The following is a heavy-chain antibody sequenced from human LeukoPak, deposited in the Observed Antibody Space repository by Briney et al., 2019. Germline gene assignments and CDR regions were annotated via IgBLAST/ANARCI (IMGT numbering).Heavy chain of an antibody. CDR2: INPNSGGT. Sequence: ASVKVSCKASGYTFTSYYIHWVRQAPGQGLEWMGWINPNSGGTNYAQKFQGRVTMTRDTSISTAYMELSRLRSDDTAVYYCARERAGRLRWLYWGQGTLVTVSS. D-gene: IGHD4-23*01. J-gene: IGHJ4*02. V-gene: IGHV1-2*02. CDR1: GYTFTSYY. CDR3: ARERAGRLRWLY.